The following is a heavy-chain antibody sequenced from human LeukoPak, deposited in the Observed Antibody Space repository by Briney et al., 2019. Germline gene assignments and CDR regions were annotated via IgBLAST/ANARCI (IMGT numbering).Heavy chain of an antibody. J-gene: IGHJ4*02. D-gene: IGHD6-13*01. CDR1: GGTFSNYA. V-gene: IGHV1-69*13. CDR3: ARDRDWQQLVATVFDF. CDR2: IIPLFGTA. Sequence: ASVKVSCKASGGTFSNYAFNWVRQAPGQGLEWMGGIIPLFGTANYAQKFQGRVTITADESTSTAYMELSSLRSEDTAVYYCARDRDWQQLVATVFDFWGQGTLVAVSS.